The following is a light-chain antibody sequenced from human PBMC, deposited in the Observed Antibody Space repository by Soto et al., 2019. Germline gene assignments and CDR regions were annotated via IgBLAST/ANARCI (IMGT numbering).Light chain of an antibody. CDR3: QTWDTGIGV. V-gene: IGLV4-69*01. J-gene: IGLJ3*02. CDR2: INSDGSH. CDR1: SGHSNYA. Sequence: QSVLTQSPSVSASLGASVKLTCTLSSGHSNYAIAWHQQQPEKGPRYLMKINSDGSHIKGDGIPDRFSGSSSGTERYLTISSLQSEDEADYYCQTWDTGIGVFGGGTQLTVL.